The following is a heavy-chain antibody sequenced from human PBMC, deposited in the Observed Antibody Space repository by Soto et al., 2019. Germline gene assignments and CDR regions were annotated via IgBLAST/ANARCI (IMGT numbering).Heavy chain of an antibody. CDR2: MNPNSGNT. Sequence: VKVYCKASGYTFTSYYMHWVRQAPGQGLEWMGWMNPNSGNTGYAQKFQGRVTMTRDTSISTAYMELSSLRSEDTAVYYCARVLSRRVRVIFXLFIILDNLFYPCGQGTLVTGSS. J-gene: IGHJ5*02. V-gene: IGHV1-8*02. D-gene: IGHD3-3*01. CDR3: ARVLSRRVRVIFXLFIILDNLFYP. CDR1: GYTFTSYY.